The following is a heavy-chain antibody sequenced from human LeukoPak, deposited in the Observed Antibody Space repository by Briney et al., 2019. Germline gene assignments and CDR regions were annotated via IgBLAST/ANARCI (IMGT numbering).Heavy chain of an antibody. D-gene: IGHD1-26*01. CDR1: GFTFSSYS. Sequence: GGSLRLSCVASGFTFSSYSISWVRQAPGKGLEWVAYIRSSSSPVYYADSVKGRFTISRDNAKNSLYLQMNSLRDEDTAVYYCARVAVGATRVDFDYWGQGTLVTVSS. CDR3: ARVAVGATRVDFDY. V-gene: IGHV3-48*02. CDR2: IRSSSSPV. J-gene: IGHJ4*02.